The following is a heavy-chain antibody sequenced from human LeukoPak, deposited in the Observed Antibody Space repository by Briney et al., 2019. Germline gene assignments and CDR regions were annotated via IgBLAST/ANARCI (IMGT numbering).Heavy chain of an antibody. CDR1: GYSISSSNW. Sequence: SETLSLTCAVSGYSISSSNWWGWIRQPPGKGLEWIGYIYYSGSTYYNPSLKSRVTMSVDTSKNQFSLKLSSVTAVDTAVYYCARRDTADAFDIWGQGTMVTVSS. CDR3: ARRDTADAFDI. V-gene: IGHV4-28*01. D-gene: IGHD5-18*01. J-gene: IGHJ3*02. CDR2: IYYSGST.